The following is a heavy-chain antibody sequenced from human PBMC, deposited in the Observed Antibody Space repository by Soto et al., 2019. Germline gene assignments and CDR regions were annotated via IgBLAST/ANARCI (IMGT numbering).Heavy chain of an antibody. CDR2: INHSGST. CDR1: GGSFTGYY. D-gene: IGHD2-21*01. Sequence: SETLSLTCAVYGGSFTGYYWSWIRQPPGKGLEWIGKINHSGSTNYNPSLKSRVTISVDTSKNQFSLKLSSVTAADTAVYYCARVAHLTANVVGVTCFDSWGQGTRVIVXS. J-gene: IGHJ4*02. V-gene: IGHV4-34*01. CDR3: ARVAHLTANVVGVTCFDS.